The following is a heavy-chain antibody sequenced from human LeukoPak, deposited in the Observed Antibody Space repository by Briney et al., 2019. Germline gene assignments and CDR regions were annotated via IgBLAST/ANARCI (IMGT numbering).Heavy chain of an antibody. CDR1: GFTFSSYD. J-gene: IGHJ4*02. CDR3: ARVSGGYCTGGSCALDY. D-gene: IGHD2-15*01. V-gene: IGHV3-13*01. Sequence: PGGSLRLSCAASGFTFSSYDMHWVRQATGKGLEWVSTIGTAGDTYYPDSVKGRFTISRENAKSSLYLQMNSLRAGDTAVYYCARVSGGYCTGGSCALDYWGQGTLVTVSS. CDR2: IGTAGDT.